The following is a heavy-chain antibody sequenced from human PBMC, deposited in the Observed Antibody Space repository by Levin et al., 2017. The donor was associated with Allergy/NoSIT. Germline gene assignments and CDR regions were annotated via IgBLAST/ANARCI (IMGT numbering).Heavy chain of an antibody. Sequence: PTGGSLRLSCAASGFTFSSYAMHWVRQAPGKGLEWVAIISYDGANTYYADSVKGRFTISRDNSKNTLFVQMNSLRAEDTAVYYCARRSGLQYSRSPGAFDIWGQGTMVSVSS. CDR3: ARRSGLQYSRSPGAFDI. V-gene: IGHV3-30-3*01. D-gene: IGHD6-6*01. CDR2: ISYDGANT. J-gene: IGHJ3*02. CDR1: GFTFSSYA.